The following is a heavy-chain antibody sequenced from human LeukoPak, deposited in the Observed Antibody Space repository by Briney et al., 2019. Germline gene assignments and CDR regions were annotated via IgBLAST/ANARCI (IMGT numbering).Heavy chain of an antibody. CDR3: AKGYVYGPVCDS. CDR2: ISGSGDST. Sequence: GGSLRLSCAASGFTFTTHAMSWFRQVPGRGLEWVSLISGSGDSTYYADSVKGRFTISRDNSKNTVYLQMKSLRAEDTAVYYCAKGYVYGPVCDSWGQGTLVTVSS. J-gene: IGHJ4*02. D-gene: IGHD2/OR15-2a*01. V-gene: IGHV3-23*01. CDR1: GFTFTTHA.